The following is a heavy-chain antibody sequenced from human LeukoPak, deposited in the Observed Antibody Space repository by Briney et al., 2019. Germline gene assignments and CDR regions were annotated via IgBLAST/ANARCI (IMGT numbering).Heavy chain of an antibody. CDR1: GFTFSSYG. Sequence: PGGSLRLSCAASGFTFSSYGMHWVRQAPGKGLEWVAFIRYDGSNEYYADSVKGRFTISRDNSKNTLYLQMNSLRAEDTAVYYCAKDHRYYGSGFRYFDYWGQGTLVTVSS. D-gene: IGHD3-10*01. V-gene: IGHV3-30*02. CDR3: AKDHRYYGSGFRYFDY. J-gene: IGHJ4*02. CDR2: IRYDGSNE.